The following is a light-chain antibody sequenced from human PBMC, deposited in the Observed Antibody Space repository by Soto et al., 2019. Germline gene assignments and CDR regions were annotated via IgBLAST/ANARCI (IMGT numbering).Light chain of an antibody. J-gene: IGLJ2*01. CDR3: CSYAGSSTYVV. V-gene: IGLV2-23*02. CDR1: SSDVGSYNL. Sequence: QSALTQPASVSGSPGQSITISCTGTSSDVGSYNLVSWYQQHPGKAPKLMIYEVSKRPSGFSNRFSGSKSGNTASLTNAGLQAEDEADYYCCSYAGSSTYVVFGEGTKLTVL. CDR2: EVS.